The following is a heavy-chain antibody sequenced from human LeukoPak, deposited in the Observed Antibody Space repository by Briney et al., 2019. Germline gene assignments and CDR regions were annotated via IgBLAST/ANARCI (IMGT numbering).Heavy chain of an antibody. D-gene: IGHD6-13*01. CDR1: GFTFSSFG. Sequence: GRSLTLSCAASGFTFSSFGMHWVRQAPGKGLEWVAVIWYDASNKYYADSVKGRFTISRDNSKNTLYLQMNSLRDDDTAVYYCVRGVGVSRFNYLDSWGQGTLVMVSS. CDR3: VRGVGVSRFNYLDS. V-gene: IGHV3-33*01. J-gene: IGHJ4*02. CDR2: IWYDASNK.